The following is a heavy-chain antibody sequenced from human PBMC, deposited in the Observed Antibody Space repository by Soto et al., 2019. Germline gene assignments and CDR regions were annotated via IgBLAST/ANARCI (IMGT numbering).Heavy chain of an antibody. CDR2: IYYSGST. V-gene: IGHV4-59*01. CDR3: ARGGITMVRGVIDYYYGMDV. J-gene: IGHJ6*02. CDR1: GGSISSYY. Sequence: LSLTCTVSGGSISSYYWSWIRQPPGKGLEWIGYIYYSGSTNYNPSLKSRVTISVDTSKNQFSLKLSSVTAADTAVYYCARGGITMVRGVIDYYYGMDVWGQGTTVTVSS. D-gene: IGHD3-10*01.